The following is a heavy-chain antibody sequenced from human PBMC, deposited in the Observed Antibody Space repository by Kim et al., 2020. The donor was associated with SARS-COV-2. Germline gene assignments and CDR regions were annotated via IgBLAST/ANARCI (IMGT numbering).Heavy chain of an antibody. J-gene: IGHJ4*01. CDR3: ARFVGASSGWVDY. V-gene: IGHV5-51*01. Sequence: GESLKISCQGSGDSFIKYWIGWVRQKPGKGLEWMGIIYPDDSDTRYSPSFEGQVTISADKSITTAYLQWSRLKASDTATYYCARFVGASSGWVDYWGQEPLSPSPQ. D-gene: IGHD6-19*01. CDR2: IYPDDSDT. CDR1: GDSFIKYW.